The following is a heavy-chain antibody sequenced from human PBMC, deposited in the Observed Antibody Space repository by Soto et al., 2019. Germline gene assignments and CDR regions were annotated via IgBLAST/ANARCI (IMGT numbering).Heavy chain of an antibody. CDR1: GYTFTSYG. CDR3: ARLVVESQIAATGFWFDP. Sequence: ASVKVSCKASGYTFTSYGISWVRQAPGQGLEWMGWISAYNGNTNYAQKLQGRVTMTTDTSTSTAYMELRSLRSDDTAVYYCARLVVESQIAATGFWFDPWGQGPLVTVYS. D-gene: IGHD2-15*01. J-gene: IGHJ5*02. CDR2: ISAYNGNT. V-gene: IGHV1-18*04.